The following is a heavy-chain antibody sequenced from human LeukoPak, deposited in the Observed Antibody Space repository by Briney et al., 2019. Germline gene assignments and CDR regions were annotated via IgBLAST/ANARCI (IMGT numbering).Heavy chain of an antibody. D-gene: IGHD5-24*01. V-gene: IGHV3-23*01. J-gene: IGHJ4*02. Sequence: PGGSLRLSCAASGFTFSSYAMSWVRQAPGKGLEWVSAISGSGGSTYYADSVKGRFTISRDNSKNTLYLQMNSLRAEDTAVYYCFRVATITVEAGWDYFDYWGQGTLVTVSS. CDR2: ISGSGGST. CDR3: FRVATITVEAGWDYFDY. CDR1: GFTFSSYA.